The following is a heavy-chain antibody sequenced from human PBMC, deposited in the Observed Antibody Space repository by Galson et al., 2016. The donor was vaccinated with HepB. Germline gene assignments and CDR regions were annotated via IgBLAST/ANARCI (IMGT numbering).Heavy chain of an antibody. D-gene: IGHD4-11*01. CDR1: GGTFSSYA. V-gene: IGHV1-18*01. Sequence: SVKVSCKASGGTFSSYAISWVRQAPGQGLEWLGWISANSGNTIYAQKFQDRVTMTRDTSASTVYMDLRSLRSDDTAVYYCARDVQFRFDYWGQRTLVTVSS. CDR2: ISANSGNT. CDR3: ARDVQFRFDY. J-gene: IGHJ4*02.